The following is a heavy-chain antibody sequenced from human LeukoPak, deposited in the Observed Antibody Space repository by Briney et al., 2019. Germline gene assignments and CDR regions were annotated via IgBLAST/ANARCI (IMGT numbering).Heavy chain of an antibody. CDR1: GYTFTGYY. J-gene: IGHJ5*02. CDR2: INPNSGGT. CDR3: ARDLMTKVLIIDP. V-gene: IGHV1-2*06. D-gene: IGHD4/OR15-4a*01. Sequence: ASVKVSCKASGYTFTGYYMHWVRQAPGQGLEWMGRINPNSGGTSYAQKFQGRVTMTRDTSISTAYMELSRLRSDDTAVYYCARDLMTKVLIIDPWGQGTLVTVSS.